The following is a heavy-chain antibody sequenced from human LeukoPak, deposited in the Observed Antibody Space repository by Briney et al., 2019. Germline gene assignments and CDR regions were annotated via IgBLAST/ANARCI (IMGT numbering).Heavy chain of an antibody. J-gene: IGHJ4*02. CDR1: GGSVSSGSYY. Sequence: SETLSLTCTVSGGSVSSGSYYWSWIRQPPGKGLEWIGYIYYSGSTNYNPSLKSRVTISVDTSKNQFSLKLNSVTAADTAVYYCARSGRGSSAGFDYWGQGTLVTVSS. D-gene: IGHD3-10*01. CDR3: ARSGRGSSAGFDY. CDR2: IYYSGST. V-gene: IGHV4-61*01.